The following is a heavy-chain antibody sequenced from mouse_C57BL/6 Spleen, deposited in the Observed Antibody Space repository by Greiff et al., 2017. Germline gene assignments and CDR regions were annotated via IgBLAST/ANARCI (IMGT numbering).Heavy chain of an antibody. Sequence: VQLQQPGPELVKPGASVKISCKASGYSFTDYNMNWVKQSNGKSLEWIGVINPNYGTTSYNQTFKGKATLTVDQSSSTAYMQLNSLTSEDSAVYYCAREGYGSSWNWYFDVWGTGTTVTVSS. CDR3: AREGYGSSWNWYFDV. CDR2: INPNYGTT. V-gene: IGHV1-39*01. J-gene: IGHJ1*03. CDR1: GYSFTDYN. D-gene: IGHD1-1*01.